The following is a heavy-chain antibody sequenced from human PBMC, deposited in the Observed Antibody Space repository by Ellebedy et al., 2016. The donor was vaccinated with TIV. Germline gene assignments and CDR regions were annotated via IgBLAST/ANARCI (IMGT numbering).Heavy chain of an antibody. J-gene: IGHJ4*02. CDR2: ILYDGSNE. D-gene: IGHD1-26*01. V-gene: IGHV3-30*03. Sequence: GESLKISCAASGFTFSSYGMHWVRQTPGKGLEWVAVILYDGSNEHYTDSVKGRFTISRDNSKNTLYLEMNRLRAEDTAVYFCARDRVGAAALPDYWGQGTLVTVSS. CDR3: ARDRVGAAALPDY. CDR1: GFTFSSYG.